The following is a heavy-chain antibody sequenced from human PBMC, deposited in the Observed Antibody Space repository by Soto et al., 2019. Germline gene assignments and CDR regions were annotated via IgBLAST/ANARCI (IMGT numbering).Heavy chain of an antibody. D-gene: IGHD3-22*01. V-gene: IGHV1-69*10. CDR1: GGTFSNHA. J-gene: IGHJ6*02. CDR2: VIPILGIA. Sequence: GASVKVSCKASGGTFSNHAISWVRQAPGQGLEWMGGVIPILGIAYYAQKFQGRVTITADMSTSTAYMEESSLRSDDTAVYFCAKGSYHYDSRVSDYYFFNMDVWGQGTTVTVSS. CDR3: AKGSYHYDSRVSDYYFFNMDV.